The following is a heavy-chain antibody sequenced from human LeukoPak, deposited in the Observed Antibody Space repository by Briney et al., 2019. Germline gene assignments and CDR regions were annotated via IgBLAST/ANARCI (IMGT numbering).Heavy chain of an antibody. Sequence: PSETLSLTCTVSGGSVSSGSYYWSWIRQPPGKGLGWIGYIYYSGSTNYNPSLKSRVTISVDTSKNQFSLKLSSLTAADTAVYYSARQSKPYHYDSSRYYYFDYWGPGTPVTASS. CDR2: IYYSGST. CDR1: GGSVSSGSYY. CDR3: ARQSKPYHYDSSRYYYFDY. D-gene: IGHD3-22*01. V-gene: IGHV4-61*01. J-gene: IGHJ4*02.